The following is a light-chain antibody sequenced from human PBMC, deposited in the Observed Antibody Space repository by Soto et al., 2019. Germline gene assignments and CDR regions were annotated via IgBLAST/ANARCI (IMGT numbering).Light chain of an antibody. J-gene: IGKJ1*01. CDR3: QQSYNTPRT. CDR2: AVS. Sequence: DIRMTQSPSSLSASVGDRVTITCRASQSISSYLNWYQQKPGEAPKLLISAVSSLETGVPSRFSGSGSGTDFTLTITSLQPEDFATYYCQQSYNTPRTFGQGTKVDI. CDR1: QSISSY. V-gene: IGKV1-39*01.